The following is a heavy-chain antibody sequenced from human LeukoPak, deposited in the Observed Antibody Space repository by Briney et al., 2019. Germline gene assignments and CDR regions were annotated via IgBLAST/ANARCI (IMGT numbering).Heavy chain of an antibody. V-gene: IGHV4-59*08. CDR3: ARHSGDIVVVPAAPLYY. CDR2: IYYSGST. CDR1: GGSISSYH. Sequence: SETLSLTCTVSGGSISSYHWSWIRHSPGKGLEWVGYIYYSGSTNYHPSLKSRVTISVDTSKNQFSLKLSSVTAADTAVYYCARHSGDIVVVPAAPLYYWGQGTLVTVSS. D-gene: IGHD2-2*01. J-gene: IGHJ4*02.